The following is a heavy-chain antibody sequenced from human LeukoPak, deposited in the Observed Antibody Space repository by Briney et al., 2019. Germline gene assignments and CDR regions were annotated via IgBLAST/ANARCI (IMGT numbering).Heavy chain of an antibody. J-gene: IGHJ5*02. CDR1: GGSISSYY. Sequence: SETLSLTCTVSGGSISSYYWSWIRQPPGKGLEWIGYIYYSGSTNYNPSLKSRVTISVDTSKNQFSLKLSSATAADTAVYYCARGWSRADYYDFWSGYYEPVNRFDPWGQGTLVTVSS. CDR2: IYYSGST. D-gene: IGHD3-3*01. V-gene: IGHV4-59*01. CDR3: ARGWSRADYYDFWSGYYEPVNRFDP.